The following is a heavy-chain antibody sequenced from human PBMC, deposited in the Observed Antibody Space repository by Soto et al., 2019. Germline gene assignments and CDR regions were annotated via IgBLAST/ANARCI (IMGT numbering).Heavy chain of an antibody. Sequence: SETLSLTCTASGGSISSYYWSWIRQPAGKGLEWIGRIYTSGSTNYNPSLKSRVTMSVDTSKNQFSLKLSSVTAADTAVYYCARNTIVGATTYYFDYWGQGTLVTV. CDR3: ARNTIVGATTYYFDY. CDR2: IYTSGST. CDR1: GGSISSYY. D-gene: IGHD1-26*01. J-gene: IGHJ4*02. V-gene: IGHV4-4*07.